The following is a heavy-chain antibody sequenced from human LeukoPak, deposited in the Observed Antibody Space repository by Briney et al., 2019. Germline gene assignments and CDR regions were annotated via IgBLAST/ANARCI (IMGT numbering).Heavy chain of an antibody. CDR3: ARDAKYYYGSRTYFFFEY. CDR2: IYYSGST. V-gene: IGHV4-39*07. Sequence: SETLSLTCTVSGGSITSSSYYWGWIRQPPGKGLEGIGSIYYSGSTNYNPSLKSRVTISVDKSKNQFSLKLSSVTAADTAIYYCARDAKYYYGSRTYFFFEYWGQGTLLSVSS. D-gene: IGHD3-10*01. J-gene: IGHJ4*02. CDR1: GGSITSSSYY.